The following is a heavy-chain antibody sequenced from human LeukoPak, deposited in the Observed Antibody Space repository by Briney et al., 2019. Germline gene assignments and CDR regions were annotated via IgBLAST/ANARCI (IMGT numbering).Heavy chain of an antibody. D-gene: IGHD3-22*01. Sequence: SETLSLTCTVSGGSVSSGSYYWSWIRQPPGKGPEWIGYIYYSGSTYYNPSLKSRVTISVDTSKNQFSLKLSSVTAADTAVYYCASATSYYYGSSGYHYDSWGQGTLVTVSS. CDR2: IYYSGST. J-gene: IGHJ4*02. V-gene: IGHV4-30-4*08. CDR3: ASATSYYYGSSGYHYDS. CDR1: GGSVSSGSYY.